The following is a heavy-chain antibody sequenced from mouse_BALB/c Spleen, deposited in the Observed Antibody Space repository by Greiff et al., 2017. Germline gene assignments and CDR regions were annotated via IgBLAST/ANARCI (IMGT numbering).Heavy chain of an antibody. J-gene: IGHJ4*01. Sequence: VQLQQSGPGLVQPSQSLSITCTVSGFSLTSYGVHWVRQSPGKGLEWLGVIWRGGSTDYNAAFISRLSISKDNSKSQVFFKMNSLQADDTAIYYCARKLGVVANYYAMDYWGQGTSVTVSS. V-gene: IGHV2-4-1*01. CDR3: ARKLGVVANYYAMDY. CDR1: GFSLTSYG. D-gene: IGHD1-1*01. CDR2: IWRGGST.